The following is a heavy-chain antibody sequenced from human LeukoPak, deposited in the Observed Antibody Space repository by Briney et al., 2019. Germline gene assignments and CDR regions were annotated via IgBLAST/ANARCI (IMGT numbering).Heavy chain of an antibody. CDR2: IIPIFGTA. Sequence: ASVKVSCKASGGTFSSYAISWVRQAPGQGLEWMGGIIPIFGTANYAQKFQGRVTITADKSMSTAYMELSSLRSEDTAVYYCARVVRSGYVRRVFYFDYWGQGTLVTVSS. D-gene: IGHD5-12*01. CDR1: GGTFSSYA. CDR3: ARVVRSGYVRRVFYFDY. V-gene: IGHV1-69*06. J-gene: IGHJ4*02.